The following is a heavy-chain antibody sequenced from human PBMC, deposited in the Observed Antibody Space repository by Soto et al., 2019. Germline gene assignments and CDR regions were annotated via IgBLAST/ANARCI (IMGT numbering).Heavy chain of an antibody. CDR1: GGSISSYY. V-gene: IGHV4-59*08. Sequence: SETLSLTCTVSGGSISSYYWSWIRQPPGKGLEWIGYISYSEITNYNPSLKSRVTLSVDTSKNQFSLKLSSVTAADTAVYYCARFYYGSSDYGFDSWGQGTLVTVS. CDR2: ISYSEIT. CDR3: ARFYYGSSDYGFDS. D-gene: IGHD3-22*01. J-gene: IGHJ4*02.